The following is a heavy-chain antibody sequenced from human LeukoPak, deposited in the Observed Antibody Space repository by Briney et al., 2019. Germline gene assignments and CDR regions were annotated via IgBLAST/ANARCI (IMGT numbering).Heavy chain of an antibody. J-gene: IGHJ4*02. CDR1: GFTFSSYG. CDR2: ITRSSIYT. D-gene: IGHD3-22*01. CDR3: VRALYDGSGYYSHFDY. V-gene: IGHV3-21*01. Sequence: PGGSLRLSCAASGFTFSSYGMHWVRQAPGKGLEWVSSITRSSIYTYYADSVKGRLTISRDNAKKSLYLQMNSLRTEDTAVYYCVRALYDGSGYYSHFDYWGQGTLVTVSS.